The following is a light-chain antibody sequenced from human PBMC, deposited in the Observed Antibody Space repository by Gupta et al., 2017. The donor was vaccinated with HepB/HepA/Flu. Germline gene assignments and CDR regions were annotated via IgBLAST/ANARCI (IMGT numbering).Light chain of an antibody. J-gene: IGLJ2*01. V-gene: IGLV1-44*01. CDR1: TSNIGSNT. CDR3: ATWDDSLNGGV. CDR2: SNN. Sequence: QSVLTQSPSASGTPGQRVTISCSGDTSNIGSNTVKWYQHLPGTAPKLLIFSNNVRPSGVPDRFSGSKSGTSASLAISGLQSEDEADYYCATWDDSLNGGVFGGGTKVT.